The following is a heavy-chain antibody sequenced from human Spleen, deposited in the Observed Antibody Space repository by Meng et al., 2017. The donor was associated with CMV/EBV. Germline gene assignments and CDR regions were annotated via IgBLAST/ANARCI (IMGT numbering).Heavy chain of an antibody. CDR3: ARTPYSNYATYFDY. V-gene: IGHV1-18*01. CDR2: ISAYNGNT. CDR1: GYTFTSYG. J-gene: IGHJ4*02. Sequence: QVQPVQSGAELNKPGASVKVSCKASGYTFTSYGISWVRQAPGQGLEWMGWISAYNGNTNYAQKLQGRVTMTTDTSTSTAYMELRSLRSDDTAVYYCARTPYSNYATYFDYWGQGTLVTVSS. D-gene: IGHD4-11*01.